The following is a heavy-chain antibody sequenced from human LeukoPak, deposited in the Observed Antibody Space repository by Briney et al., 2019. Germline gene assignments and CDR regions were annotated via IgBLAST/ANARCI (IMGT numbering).Heavy chain of an antibody. D-gene: IGHD1-26*01. Sequence: GGSLRPSCAASGFTLRDPYMSWIRQAPGKGLEWVSYISSSATTIYYADSVKGRFTISRDNAKNSLYLQMDSLRAEDTAVYFCARAHSWEHPDYWGQGTLVTVSS. V-gene: IGHV3-11*01. CDR1: GFTLRDPY. CDR3: ARAHSWEHPDY. J-gene: IGHJ4*02. CDR2: ISSSATTI.